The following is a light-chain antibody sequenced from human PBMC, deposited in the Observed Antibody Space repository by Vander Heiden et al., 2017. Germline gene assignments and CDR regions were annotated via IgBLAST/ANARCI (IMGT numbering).Light chain of an antibody. V-gene: IGLV1-44*01. CDR1: SSNIGSNT. CDR2: SNN. J-gene: IGLJ3*02. Sequence: QSVLTQPPSASASPGQSVTISCSGSSSNIGSNTVNWYQQLPGTAPKLLIYSNNQRPSGVPDRCSGSKSGTSASLAISGLQSEDEADYYCAAWDDSLNGGVFGGGTKLTVL. CDR3: AAWDDSLNGGV.